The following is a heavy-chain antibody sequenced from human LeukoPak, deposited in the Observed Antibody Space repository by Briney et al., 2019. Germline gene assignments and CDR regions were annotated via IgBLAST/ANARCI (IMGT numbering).Heavy chain of an antibody. CDR3: ARESPFWGSHDY. Sequence: GGSLRLSCAASGFTFSSYWMHWVRQAPGKGLVWVSRINTDGSSTSYADSVKGRFTISRDNAKNTLYLQMNSLRAEDTAVYYCARESPFWGSHDYWGQGTLVTVSS. CDR2: INTDGSST. D-gene: IGHD3-16*01. CDR1: GFTFSSYW. V-gene: IGHV3-74*01. J-gene: IGHJ4*02.